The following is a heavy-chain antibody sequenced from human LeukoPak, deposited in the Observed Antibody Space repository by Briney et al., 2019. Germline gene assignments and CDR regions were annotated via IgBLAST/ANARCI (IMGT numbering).Heavy chain of an antibody. D-gene: IGHD6-19*01. CDR3: ARDLRLQAVAGTMAGN. J-gene: IGHJ4*02. Sequence: GGSLRLSCAASGFTFSDYYMSWIRQAPGKGLGWASYISSSGSTIYYAASVKGRFTISRDNAKNSLYLQMNSLRAEDTAGYYCARDLRLQAVAGTMAGNWGQGTLVTVSS. CDR2: ISSSGSTI. V-gene: IGHV3-11*01. CDR1: GFTFSDYY.